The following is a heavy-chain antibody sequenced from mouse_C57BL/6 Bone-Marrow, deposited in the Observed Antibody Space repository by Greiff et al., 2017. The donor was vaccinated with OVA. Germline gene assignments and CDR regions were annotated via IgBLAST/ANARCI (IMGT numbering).Heavy chain of an antibody. V-gene: IGHV7-1*01. Sequence: EVQGVESGGGLVQSGRSLRLSCATSGFTFSDFYMEWVRQAPGKGLEWIAASRNKANDYTTEYSASVKGRFIVSRDTSQSILYLQMNALRAEDTAIYYCARDASHGYRFAYWGQGTLVTVSA. CDR3: ARDASHGYRFAY. CDR2: SRNKANDYTT. J-gene: IGHJ3*01. CDR1: GFTFSDFY. D-gene: IGHD2-2*01.